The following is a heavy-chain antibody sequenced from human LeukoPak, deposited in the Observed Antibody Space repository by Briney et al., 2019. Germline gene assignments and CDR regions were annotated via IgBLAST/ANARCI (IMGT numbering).Heavy chain of an antibody. Sequence: PSETLSLTCTVSGGSISSYYWSWIRQPPGKGLEWIGYIYYSGSTNYNPSLKSRVTISVDTSKNQFSLKLSSVTAADTAVYYCARGPGRGYGDQPYYFDYWGQGTLVTVSS. J-gene: IGHJ4*02. D-gene: IGHD4-17*01. CDR3: ARGPGRGYGDQPYYFDY. CDR2: IYYSGST. V-gene: IGHV4-59*08. CDR1: GGSISSYY.